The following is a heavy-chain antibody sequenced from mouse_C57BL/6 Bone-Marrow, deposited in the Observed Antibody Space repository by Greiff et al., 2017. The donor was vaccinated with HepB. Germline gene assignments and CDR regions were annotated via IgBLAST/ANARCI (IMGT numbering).Heavy chain of an antibody. CDR2: IDPSDSYT. J-gene: IGHJ3*01. CDR3: AREEGPYTFAY. V-gene: IGHV1-50*01. Sequence: VQLQQPGAELVKPGASVKLSCKASGYTFTSYWMQWVKQRPGQGLEWIGEIDPSDSYTNYNQKFKGKATLTVDTSSSTAYMQLSSLTSEDSAVYYCAREEGPYTFAYWGQGTLVTVSA. D-gene: IGHD2-12*01. CDR1: GYTFTSYW.